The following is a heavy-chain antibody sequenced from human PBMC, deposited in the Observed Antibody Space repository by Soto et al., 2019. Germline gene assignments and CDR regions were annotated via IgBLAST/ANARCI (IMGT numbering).Heavy chain of an antibody. CDR2: IKQDGSET. Sequence: EVQLVESGGNLVQPWGSLRLCCAASGFTLSNYWMSWVRQAPGKGLEWVATIKQDGSETYYVDSVKGRFTISRDNAKNSFFLQMNSLRAEDTAVYYCARDREWEPSQEGFDFWGQGTLVTVSS. D-gene: IGHD1-26*01. J-gene: IGHJ4*02. CDR1: GFTLSNYW. CDR3: ARDREWEPSQEGFDF. V-gene: IGHV3-7*03.